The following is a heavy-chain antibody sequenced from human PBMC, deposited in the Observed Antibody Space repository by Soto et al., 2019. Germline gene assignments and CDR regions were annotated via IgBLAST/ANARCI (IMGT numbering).Heavy chain of an antibody. J-gene: IGHJ5*02. V-gene: IGHV2-5*02. CDR1: GFSLTTGGVS. CDR3: AYNEWELVAGVPLGTTRFSS. D-gene: IGHD6-19*01. CDR2: IYWDDDK. Sequence: QITLKESGPTVVKPTQTLTLTCTFSGFSLTTGGVSVGWIRQPPGKALEWLAVIYWDDDKRYSPSLRSRLAITRDPSRNQVVLTFTNMYPGVTATYFCAYNEWELVAGVPLGTTRFSSWGPGALVTVSS.